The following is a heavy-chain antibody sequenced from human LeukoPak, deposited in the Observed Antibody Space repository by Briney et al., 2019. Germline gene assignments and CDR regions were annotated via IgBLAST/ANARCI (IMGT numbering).Heavy chain of an antibody. D-gene: IGHD5-18*01. CDR2: MNPNSGNT. J-gene: IGHJ4*02. V-gene: IGHV1-8*01. CDR1: GYSFTSYD. CDR3: ARTVDTAMADYGVDY. Sequence: ASVKVSCKASGYSFTSYDINWVRQATGQGLEWMGWMNPNSGNTGYAQKFQGRVTMTRNTSISTAYMELSSLRSEDTAVYYCARTVDTAMADYGVDYWGQGTLVTVSS.